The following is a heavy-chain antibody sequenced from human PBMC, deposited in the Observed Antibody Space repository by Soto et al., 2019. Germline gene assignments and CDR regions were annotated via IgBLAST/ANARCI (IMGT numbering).Heavy chain of an antibody. CDR2: ISNDGSSE. D-gene: IGHD5-18*01. CDR1: GFSFNFYA. V-gene: IGHV3-30-3*01. Sequence: QVQLVESGGGVVQPGRSLRISCAATGFSFNFYAMYWVRQAPGKGLEWVAMISNDGSSENYADSVRGRFIISRDNSKTTLFLQMTRLRPEDTATYYCVRDSGANYGTFWYFDLWGRGTLVTVSS. CDR3: VRDSGANYGTFWYFDL. J-gene: IGHJ2*01.